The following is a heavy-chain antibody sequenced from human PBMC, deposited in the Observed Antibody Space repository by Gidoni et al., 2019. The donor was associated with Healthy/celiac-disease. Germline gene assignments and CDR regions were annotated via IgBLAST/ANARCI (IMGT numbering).Heavy chain of an antibody. D-gene: IGHD6-13*01. Sequence: QVQLQQSGPGLVKPSQTLSLTCAISGDSVSTKSAAWNWIRQSPSRGLEWLGRTYYRSKWYNEYAVSVKSRITINPDTSKNQFSLQLNSVTPEDTAVYYCARELAAAGTSWFDPWGQGTLVTVSS. J-gene: IGHJ5*02. CDR3: ARELAAAGTSWFDP. CDR2: TYYRSKWYN. CDR1: GDSVSTKSAA. V-gene: IGHV6-1*01.